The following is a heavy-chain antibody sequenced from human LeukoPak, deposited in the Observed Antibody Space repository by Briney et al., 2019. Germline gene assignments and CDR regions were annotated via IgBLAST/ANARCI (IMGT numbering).Heavy chain of an antibody. V-gene: IGHV1-18*01. Sequence: EASVKVSCKASGYTFTSYGISWVRQAPGQGLEWMGWISAYNGNTNYAQKLQGRVTMTTDTSTSTAYMELRSLRSDDTAMYYCARTVPNDYTSDDDYWGQGTLVTVSS. D-gene: IGHD4-11*01. CDR1: GYTFTSYG. J-gene: IGHJ4*02. CDR2: ISAYNGNT. CDR3: ARTVPNDYTSDDDY.